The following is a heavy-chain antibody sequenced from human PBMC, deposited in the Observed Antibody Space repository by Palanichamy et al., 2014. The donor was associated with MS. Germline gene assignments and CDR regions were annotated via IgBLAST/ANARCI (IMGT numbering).Heavy chain of an antibody. CDR1: GYAFTDYA. CDR3: AREHDSWSGYSFDF. V-gene: IGHV1-3*01. D-gene: IGHD3-3*01. J-gene: IGHJ4*02. Sequence: QVQLCSLGLSEEAWASVKVSCKASGYAFTDYAIHWVRQAPGQRLEWMGWINAGNGNTKYSQKFQSRVTITRDTSADTAYMELSSLRSEDTALYYCAREHDSWSGYSFDFWGQGTLVTASS. CDR2: INAGNGNT.